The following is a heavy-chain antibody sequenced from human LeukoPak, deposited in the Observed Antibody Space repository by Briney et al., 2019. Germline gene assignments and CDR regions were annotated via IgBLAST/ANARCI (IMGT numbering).Heavy chain of an antibody. CDR2: INHSGST. CDR1: GGSFSGYY. D-gene: IGHD3-22*01. Sequence: PSETLSLTCAVYGGSFSGYYWSWIRQPPGKGLEWIGEINHSGSTNYNPSLKSRVTISVDTSKNQFSLKLSSVTAADTAVYYCARGPYPRGSSGSSGYYYVYWGQGTLVTVSS. J-gene: IGHJ4*02. CDR3: ARGPYPRGSSGSSGYYYVY. V-gene: IGHV4-34*01.